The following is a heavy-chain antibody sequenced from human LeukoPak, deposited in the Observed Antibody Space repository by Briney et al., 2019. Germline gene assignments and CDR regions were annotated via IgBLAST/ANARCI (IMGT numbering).Heavy chain of an antibody. V-gene: IGHV1-69*13. J-gene: IGHJ4*02. CDR2: IIPIFGTA. Sequence: SVKVSCKASGGTFSSYAISWVRQAPGQGLEWMGGIIPIFGTANYAQKFQGRVTITADESTSTAYMELSSLRSEDTAVYYCARDSSGWYYFDYWGQGTLVTVSS. CDR3: ARDSSGWYYFDY. D-gene: IGHD6-19*01. CDR1: GGTFSSYA.